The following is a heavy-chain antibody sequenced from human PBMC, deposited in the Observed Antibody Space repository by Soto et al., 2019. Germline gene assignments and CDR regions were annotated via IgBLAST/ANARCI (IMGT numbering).Heavy chain of an antibody. V-gene: IGHV3-43*02. D-gene: IGHD3-3*01. J-gene: IGHJ6*02. CDR3: AKDMSYDFWSGTSYYGMDV. CDR2: ISGDGGST. CDR1: GFTFDDYA. Sequence: GGSLRLSCAASGFTFDDYAMHWVRQAQGKGMEWVSIISGDGGSTYYADSVKGRFTISRDNSKNSLYLQMNSLRTEDTALYYCAKDMSYDFWSGTSYYGMDVWGQGTTVTVSS.